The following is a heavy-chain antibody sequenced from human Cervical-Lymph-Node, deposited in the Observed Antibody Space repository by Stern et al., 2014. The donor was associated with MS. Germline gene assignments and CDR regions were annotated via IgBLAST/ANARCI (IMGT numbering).Heavy chain of an antibody. CDR1: GFTFRNYG. Sequence: VQLLQSGGGVVQPGRSLRLSCAASGFTFRNYGMHWVRQAPGKGLEWVAVISYDGSNKYYADSVKGRFTISRDNSKNTLYLQMHSLRTEDTAVYYCAKGRFPYYYDTSGYYAPLYYWGQGTLVTVSS. V-gene: IGHV3-30*18. CDR2: ISYDGSNK. J-gene: IGHJ4*02. D-gene: IGHD3-22*01. CDR3: AKGRFPYYYDTSGYYAPLYY.